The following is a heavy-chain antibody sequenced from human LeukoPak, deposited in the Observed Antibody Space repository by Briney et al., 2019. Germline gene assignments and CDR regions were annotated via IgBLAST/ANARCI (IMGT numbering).Heavy chain of an antibody. V-gene: IGHV4-31*03. CDR2: IYYSGST. CDR1: GGSISRGGYY. J-gene: IGHJ4*02. Sequence: NPSQTLSLTCTVSGGSISRGGYYWSWIRQHPGKGLEWIGYIYYSGSTYYNPSLKSRVTISVDTSKNQFSLKLSSVTAADTAVYYCARVGASTNYYDSSGYYYWGQGTLVTVSS. CDR3: ARVGASTNYYDSSGYYY. D-gene: IGHD3-22*01.